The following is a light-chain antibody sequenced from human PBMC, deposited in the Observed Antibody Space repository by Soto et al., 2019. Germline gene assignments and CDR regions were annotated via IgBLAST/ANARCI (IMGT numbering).Light chain of an antibody. CDR2: DTS. Sequence: EVVMRQSPATVSVSPGEIATLSCRASQGIGDTLAWYQHKPGQTPRLLIYDTSTRATGVPTRFSGSRSGAEFTLTIISLQSEDFAVYYCQPYYNWPLTFGGGTKVDIK. J-gene: IGKJ4*01. V-gene: IGKV3-15*01. CDR1: QGIGDT. CDR3: QPYYNWPLT.